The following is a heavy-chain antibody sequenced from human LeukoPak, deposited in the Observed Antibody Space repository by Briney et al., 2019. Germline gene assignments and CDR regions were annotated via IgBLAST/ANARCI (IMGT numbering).Heavy chain of an antibody. CDR2: INPNSGGT. V-gene: IGHV1-2*02. Sequence: ASVKVSCKASGYTFTGYYMHWVRQAPGQGLGWMGWINPNSGGTNYAQKFQGRVTMTRDTSISTAYMELSRLRSDDTAVYYCARDLSVITTSNYWGQGTLVTAS. CDR3: ARDLSVITTSNY. D-gene: IGHD3-22*01. CDR1: GYTFTGYY. J-gene: IGHJ4*02.